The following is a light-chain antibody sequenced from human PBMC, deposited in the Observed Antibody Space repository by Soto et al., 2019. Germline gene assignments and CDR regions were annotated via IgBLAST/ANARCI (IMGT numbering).Light chain of an antibody. J-gene: IGKJ1*01. CDR2: ATS. CDR3: QQSYSTPWT. CDR1: QSISSY. Sequence: DIQMTQSPSSLSASVGDRVTITCRASQSISSYLNWYQQKPGKAHKLLIYATSNLQSGVPSRFSGSGSGTAFILTISSLQPEDFATYYCQQSYSTPWTFGQRTKVELK. V-gene: IGKV1-39*01.